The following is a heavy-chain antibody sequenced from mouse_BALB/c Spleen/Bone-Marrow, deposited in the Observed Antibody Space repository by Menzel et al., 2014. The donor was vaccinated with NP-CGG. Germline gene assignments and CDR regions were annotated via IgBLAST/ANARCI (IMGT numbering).Heavy chain of an antibody. CDR1: GYSITSGYY. V-gene: IGHV3-6*02. D-gene: IGHD2-10*02. CDR2: ISYDGSN. CDR3: ARGGYGFPFDY. J-gene: IGHJ2*01. Sequence: EVQLQESGPGLVKPSQSLSLTCSVTGYSITSGYYWNWIRQFPGNKLEWMGYISYDGSNNYNPSLENRISITRDTSKNQFFLKLNSVTTEDTATYYCARGGYGFPFDYWGQGTTLTVSS.